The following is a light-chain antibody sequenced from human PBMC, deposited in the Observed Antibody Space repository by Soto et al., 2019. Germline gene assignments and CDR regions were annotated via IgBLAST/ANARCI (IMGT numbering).Light chain of an antibody. CDR2: AAS. V-gene: IGKV3-15*01. CDR1: QSVSNN. J-gene: IGKJ5*01. Sequence: IELSKSLCTLSLYNGERATISCRASQSVSNNFLAWHQQKVGQAPRLVIYAASTRATGIPDRFSGSGSGTEFTLTISSLQSEDFAVYYCQQYNNWPITFGQGTRLEI. CDR3: QQYNNWPIT.